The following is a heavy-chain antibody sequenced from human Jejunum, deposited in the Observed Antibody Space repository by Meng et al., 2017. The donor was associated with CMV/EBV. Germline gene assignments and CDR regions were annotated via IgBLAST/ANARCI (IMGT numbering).Heavy chain of an antibody. J-gene: IGHJ4*02. CDR3: ARSGYSSAFGY. Sequence: CAASGFTFSRYAMNWVRQAPGKGLEWVSYISSGAGIINYADSVKGRFTISRDNSENSLYLQMNSLRAEDTAIYYCARSGYSSAFGYWGQGTLVTVSS. CDR2: ISSGAGII. D-gene: IGHD5-18*01. CDR1: GFTFSRYA. V-gene: IGHV3-48*03.